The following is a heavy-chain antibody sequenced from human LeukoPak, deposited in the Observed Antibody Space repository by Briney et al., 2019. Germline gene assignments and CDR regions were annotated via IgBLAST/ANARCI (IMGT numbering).Heavy chain of an antibody. Sequence: PGGSLRLSCAASGFTFSSYALSWVRQAPGKGLEWVSAITGTGGSTYYADSVKGRFTISRDNSKNTLFLQMSSLRAEDTAVYYCAKDLRPYSGSYPDAFHIWGQGTMVIVSS. CDR2: ITGTGGST. CDR1: GFTFSSYA. J-gene: IGHJ3*02. D-gene: IGHD1-26*01. V-gene: IGHV3-23*01. CDR3: AKDLRPYSGSYPDAFHI.